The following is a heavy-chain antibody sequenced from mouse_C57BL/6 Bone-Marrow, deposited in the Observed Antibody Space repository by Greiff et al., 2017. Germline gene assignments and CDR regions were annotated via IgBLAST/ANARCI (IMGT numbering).Heavy chain of an antibody. D-gene: IGHD6-1*01. CDR3: ERLCHWYIDV. CDR1: GFTFSSYA. V-gene: IGHV5-4*03. Sequence: EVKVEESGGGLVKPGGSLKLSCAASGFTFSSYAMSWVRQTPDKRLEWVATISDGGSYTYYPDNVKGRVTMSRDNAKNNLYLQMSHLKSEDTAMYYCERLCHWYIDVWGTGTAVTVSS. CDR2: ISDGGSYT. J-gene: IGHJ1*03.